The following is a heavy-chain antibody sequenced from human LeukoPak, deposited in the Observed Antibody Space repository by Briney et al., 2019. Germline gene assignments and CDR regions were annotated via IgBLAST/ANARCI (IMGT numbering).Heavy chain of an antibody. V-gene: IGHV3-49*03. CDR2: IRTKFYGGTA. CDR3: ARVGRDRGFDI. Sequence: TGGSLRLSCTSSGFTSEDYALTWLRQAPGKGLEWLGFIRTKFYGGTADYAASVKDRFTISRDDYKNIAYLQMDGLKSEDTALYYCARVGRDRGFDIWGQGTAVTVSS. D-gene: IGHD3-10*01. CDR1: GFTSEDYA. J-gene: IGHJ3*02.